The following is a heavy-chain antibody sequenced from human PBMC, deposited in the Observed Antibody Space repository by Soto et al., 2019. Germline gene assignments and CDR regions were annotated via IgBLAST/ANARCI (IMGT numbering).Heavy chain of an antibody. V-gene: IGHV3-30*04. CDR2: ISFDGSSE. CDR1: GFTFSTYA. J-gene: IGHJ4*02. CDR3: ARSVRGVVNTGIDY. D-gene: IGHD3-10*01. Sequence: GGSRRLSWVVSGFTFSTYAMYWVRQAPGKGREWVALISFDGSSEYYADSVKGRFTIPRDNSKDTLYLQMNSLRAEDTAVFYCARSVRGVVNTGIDYWGQGTLVTVSS.